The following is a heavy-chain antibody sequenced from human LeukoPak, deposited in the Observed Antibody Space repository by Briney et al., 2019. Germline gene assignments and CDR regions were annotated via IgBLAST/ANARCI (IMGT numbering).Heavy chain of an antibody. CDR2: IYYSGNT. CDR1: GGSISSSTYY. D-gene: IGHD6-19*01. J-gene: IGHJ4*02. CDR3: ARKAVAVNY. Sequence: SETLSLTCTVSGGSISSSTYYWGWIRQPPGKGLEWIGSIYYSGNTYYNPSLKSRVTISVDTSKNQFSLKLSSVTAADTAVYYCARKAVAVNYWGQGTLVTVSS. V-gene: IGHV4-39*01.